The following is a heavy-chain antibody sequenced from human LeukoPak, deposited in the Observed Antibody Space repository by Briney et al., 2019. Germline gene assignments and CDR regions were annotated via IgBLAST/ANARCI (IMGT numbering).Heavy chain of an antibody. J-gene: IGHJ3*02. V-gene: IGHV1-2*02. D-gene: IGHD6-19*01. CDR1: GYTFIGYY. Sequence: ASVKVSCKASGYTFIGYYMHWVRQAPGQGLEWMGWINPNSGDTNYAQKFQGRVTMTRDTSISTAYMDLSRLRSDDTAVYFCARMIAVAGDAFVIWGQGAMVAVSS. CDR2: INPNSGDT. CDR3: ARMIAVAGDAFVI.